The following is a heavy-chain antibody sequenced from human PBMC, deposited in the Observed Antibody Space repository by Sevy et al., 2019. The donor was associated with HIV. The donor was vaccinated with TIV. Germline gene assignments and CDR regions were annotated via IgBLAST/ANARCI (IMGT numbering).Heavy chain of an antibody. CDR1: GFTFRDAW. CDR2: IKSKASGGSI. CDR3: NWDGSGYYLVEH. Sequence: GGSLRLSCGASGFTFRDAWMSWVRQAPGKGLEWVGRIKSKASGGSIDYAAPVKGRFTISRDDSKNTLYLEMHSLKTEDTAVYYCNWDGSGYYLVEHWGQGTLVTVSS. J-gene: IGHJ1*01. D-gene: IGHD3-3*01. V-gene: IGHV3-15*01.